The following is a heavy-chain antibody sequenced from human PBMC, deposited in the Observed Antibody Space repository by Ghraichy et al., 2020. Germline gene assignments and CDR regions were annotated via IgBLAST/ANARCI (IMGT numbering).Heavy chain of an antibody. D-gene: IGHD5-24*01. V-gene: IGHV4-34*01. CDR3: ARRFRRWLQLNDAFDI. Sequence: SETLSLTCAVYGGSFSGYYWSWIRQPPGKGLEWIGEINHSGSTNYNPSLKSRVTISVDTSKNQFSLKLSSVTAADTAVYYCARRFRRWLQLNDAFDIWGQGKMVTVSS. CDR1: GGSFSGYY. J-gene: IGHJ3*02. CDR2: INHSGST.